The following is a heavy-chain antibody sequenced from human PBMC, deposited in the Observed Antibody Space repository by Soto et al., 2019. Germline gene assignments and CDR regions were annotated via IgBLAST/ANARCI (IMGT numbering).Heavy chain of an antibody. V-gene: IGHV3-15*01. CDR3: TIYSSPWGYYYYSMDV. J-gene: IGHJ6*02. CDR1: GFTFSNAW. Sequence: PGGSLRLSCAASGFTFSNAWMSWVRQAPGKGLEWVGRIKSKTDGGTTDYAAPVKGRFTISRDDSKNTLYLQMNSLKTEDTAVYYCTIYSSPWGYYYYSMDVWGQGTTVTVSS. CDR2: IKSKTDGGTT. D-gene: IGHD6-6*01.